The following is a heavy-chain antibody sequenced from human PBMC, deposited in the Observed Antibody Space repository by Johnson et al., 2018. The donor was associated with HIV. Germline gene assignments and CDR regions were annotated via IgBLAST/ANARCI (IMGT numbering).Heavy chain of an antibody. J-gene: IGHJ3*02. CDR1: GFIFSSYW. D-gene: IGHD7-27*01. CDR2: INSDGSST. V-gene: IGHV3-74*01. Sequence: VQLVESVGGLVQPGGSLRLSCAASGFIFSSYWMHWVRQAPGKGLVWVSRINSDGSSTTYADSVKGRFTISRDNAKNTLYLQMNSLRAEDTAVYYCARENWGQRMNAFDIWGRGTMVTVSS. CDR3: ARENWGQRMNAFDI.